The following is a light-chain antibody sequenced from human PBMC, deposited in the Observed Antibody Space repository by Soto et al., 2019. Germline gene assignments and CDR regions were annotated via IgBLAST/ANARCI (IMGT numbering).Light chain of an antibody. V-gene: IGKV1-9*01. Sequence: DIQLTQSPSFLSASVGDRVTITCRASQGISSYLAWYQQKPGKAPKLLIYAASTLQSEVPSRFSGSGSGTEFTLTISSLQPEDFATYYCQQLNSYPFTFGGGT. J-gene: IGKJ4*01. CDR3: QQLNSYPFT. CDR1: QGISSY. CDR2: AAS.